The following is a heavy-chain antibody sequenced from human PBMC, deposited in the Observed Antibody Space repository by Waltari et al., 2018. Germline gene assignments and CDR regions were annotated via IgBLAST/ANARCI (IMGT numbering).Heavy chain of an antibody. CDR2: MGSSSRYI. CDR3: ARASTTPNYYYYMDV. CDR1: GFTLNYYS. Sequence: EVQLVESGGGLVTPGGSLRLSCAASGFTLNYYSVNWVRQAPGKGLEWVSFMGSSSRYIYYADSVKGRFTISRDNAKNSVDLQMNSLRAEDTAVYYCARASTTPNYYYYMDVWGKGTTVTISS. D-gene: IGHD2-15*01. V-gene: IGHV3-21*01. J-gene: IGHJ6*03.